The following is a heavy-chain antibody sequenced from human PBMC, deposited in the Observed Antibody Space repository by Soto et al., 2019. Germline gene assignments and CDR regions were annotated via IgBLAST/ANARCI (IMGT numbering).Heavy chain of an antibody. CDR2: IYWNDDK. D-gene: IGHD6-13*01. CDR1: GFSLSTSGVG. Sequence: QITLKESGPTLVKPTQTFTLTCTFSGFSLSTSGVGVGWIRQPPGKALEWLALIYWNDDKRYRPSLKSRLTVMKDTSKNQVVLTMTNMDPMDTAPYYCGVKAAAGSAYRLDVWGRGTTVTVSS. V-gene: IGHV2-5*01. J-gene: IGHJ6*02. CDR3: GVKAAAGSAYRLDV.